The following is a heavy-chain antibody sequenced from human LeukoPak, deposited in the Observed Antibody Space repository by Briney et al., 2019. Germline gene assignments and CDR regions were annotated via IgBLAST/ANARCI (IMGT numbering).Heavy chain of an antibody. V-gene: IGHV4-39*01. CDR1: GGSISSSSYY. D-gene: IGHD4-17*01. CDR3: ASQGLTTVTTLYYFDY. J-gene: IGHJ4*02. CDR2: IYYSGST. Sequence: PSETLSLTCTVSGGSISSSSYYWGWIRQPPGKGLEWIGSIYYSGSTYYNPSLKSRVTISVDTSKNQFSLKLSSVTAADTAVYYCASQGLTTVTTLYYFDYWGQGTLVTVSS.